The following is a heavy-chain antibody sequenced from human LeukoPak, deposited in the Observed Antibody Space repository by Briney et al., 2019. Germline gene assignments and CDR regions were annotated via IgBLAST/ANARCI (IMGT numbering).Heavy chain of an antibody. CDR2: ISHDGSQK. J-gene: IGHJ6*03. CDR3: AKDRDILTGEDYYYHMDV. D-gene: IGHD3-9*01. CDR1: GFRLRNYG. Sequence: PGRALRVSCAASGFRLRNYGMHWLRQAPAKGLDWAAGISHDGSQKYYADSVKGRFSISRDNSKNTLYLEMNTLRPEDTAVYYCAKDRDILTGEDYYYHMDVWGKGTTVTVSS. V-gene: IGHV3-30*18.